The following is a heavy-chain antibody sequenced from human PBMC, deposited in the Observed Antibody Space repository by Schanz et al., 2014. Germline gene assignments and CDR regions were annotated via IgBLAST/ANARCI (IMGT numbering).Heavy chain of an antibody. CDR1: EFTFSDYA. J-gene: IGHJ6*02. V-gene: IGHV3-23*01. CDR3: AKDGPGGSGSYSADGGMDV. D-gene: IGHD3-10*01. CDR2: ISGGGGTT. Sequence: DVHLLESGGGLVQPGGSLRLSCAASEFTFSDYAMCWVRQAPGKGLEWVSAISGGGGTTYYTDSVKGRFTISRDNSKSTLYLQMNSLRAEDTAVYYCAKDGPGGSGSYSADGGMDVWGQGTTVTVSS.